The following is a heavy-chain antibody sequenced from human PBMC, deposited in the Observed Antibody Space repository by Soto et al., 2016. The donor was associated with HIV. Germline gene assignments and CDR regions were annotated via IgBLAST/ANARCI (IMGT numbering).Heavy chain of an antibody. D-gene: IGHD4-4*01. CDR3: DETTVGAGYRAGARNRSYPIR. CDR2: IWYDGSNA. J-gene: IGHJ4*02. Sequence: VQLVESGGGVVQPGRSLKLSCAASGFIFGAYSMHWFRQAPGKGLDWVAVIWYDGSNAHYADSVKGRFTISRDNSKNTLXLQMNSLRVEDSAMYYCDETTVGAGYRAGARNRSYPIRGDQGTLVTGLL. V-gene: IGHV3-33*08. CDR1: GFIFGAYS.